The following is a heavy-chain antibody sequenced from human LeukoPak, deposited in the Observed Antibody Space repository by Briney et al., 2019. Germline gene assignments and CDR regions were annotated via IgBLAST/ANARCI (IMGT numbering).Heavy chain of an antibody. CDR3: AKAHLHDYYDSSGYYFELDY. V-gene: IGHV3-23*01. D-gene: IGHD3-22*01. Sequence: PGGSLRLSCAASGFTFSSYAMSWVRQAPGKGLEWVSAISGSGGSTYYADSVEGRFTISRDNSKNTLYLQMNSLRAEDTAVYYCAKAHLHDYYDSSGYYFELDYWGQGALVTVSS. CDR1: GFTFSSYA. J-gene: IGHJ4*02. CDR2: ISGSGGST.